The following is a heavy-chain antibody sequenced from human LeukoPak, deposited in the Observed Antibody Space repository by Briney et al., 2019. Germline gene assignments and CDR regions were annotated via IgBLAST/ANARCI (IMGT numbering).Heavy chain of an antibody. J-gene: IGHJ4*02. D-gene: IGHD3-10*01. Sequence: SETLSPTCAVYGGSFSGYYWSWIRQPPGKGLEWIGEINHSGSTNYNPSLKSRVSISVDTSKNQFSLKLSSVTAADTAVYYCARDGGSGSYYSFDYWGQGTLVTVSS. CDR3: ARDGGSGSYYSFDY. V-gene: IGHV4-34*01. CDR1: GGSFSGYY. CDR2: INHSGST.